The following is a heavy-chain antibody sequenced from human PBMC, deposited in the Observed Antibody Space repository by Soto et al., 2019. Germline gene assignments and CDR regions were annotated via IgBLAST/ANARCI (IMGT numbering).Heavy chain of an antibody. D-gene: IGHD2-21*02. V-gene: IGHV4-34*01. Sequence: PSETLSLTCAFSVGSFSVFYWTWIRQPPGEGLEWIGEINHSGTINFNPSLRSRLTISLDSSKKHFSLKLTSLTAADAAVYYCARADRTLVTSYGLDVWGQGTTVTVSS. CDR2: INHSGTI. CDR1: VGSFSVFY. CDR3: ARADRTLVTSYGLDV. J-gene: IGHJ6*01.